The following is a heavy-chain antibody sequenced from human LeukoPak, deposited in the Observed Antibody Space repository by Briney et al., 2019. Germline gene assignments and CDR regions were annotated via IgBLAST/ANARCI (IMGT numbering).Heavy chain of an antibody. CDR2: INHSGSS. Sequence: SETLSLTCAVYVGSFSDYYWSWIRQSPGKGLEWIGEINHSGSSKYNPSLKSRVTISVDTSKNQFSLKLSSVTAADTAVYYCARVRAKLLLGKYNWFDPWGQGTLVTVSS. CDR3: ARVRAKLLLGKYNWFDP. D-gene: IGHD2-15*01. V-gene: IGHV4-34*01. J-gene: IGHJ5*02. CDR1: VGSFSDYY.